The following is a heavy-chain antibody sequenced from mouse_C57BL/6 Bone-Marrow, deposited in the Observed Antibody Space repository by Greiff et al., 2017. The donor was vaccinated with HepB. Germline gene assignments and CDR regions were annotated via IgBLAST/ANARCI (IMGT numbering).Heavy chain of an antibody. V-gene: IGHV1-19*01. CDR3: ARDYDYGAWFAY. D-gene: IGHD2-4*01. Sequence: VQLQQSGPVLVKPGASVKMSCKASGYTFTDYYMNWVKQSHGKSLEWIGVINPYNGGTSYNQKFKGKATLTVDKSSSTAYMELNSLTSEDSAVYYCARDYDYGAWFAYWGQGTLVTVSA. CDR1: GYTFTDYY. CDR2: INPYNGGT. J-gene: IGHJ3*01.